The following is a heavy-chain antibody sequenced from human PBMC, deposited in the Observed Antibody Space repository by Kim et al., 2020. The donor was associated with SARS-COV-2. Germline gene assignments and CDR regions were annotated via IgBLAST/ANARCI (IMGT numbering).Heavy chain of an antibody. V-gene: IGHV4-34*01. J-gene: IGHJ4*02. CDR3: ARGPQLLYCSSTSCPKKGYFDY. D-gene: IGHD2-2*01. CDR2: INHSGST. Sequence: SETLSLTCAVYGGSFSGYYWSWIRQPPGKGLEWIGEINHSGSTNYNPSLKSRVTISVDTSKNQFSLKLSSVTAADTAVYYCARGPQLLYCSSTSCPKKGYFDYWGQGTLVTVSS. CDR1: GGSFSGYY.